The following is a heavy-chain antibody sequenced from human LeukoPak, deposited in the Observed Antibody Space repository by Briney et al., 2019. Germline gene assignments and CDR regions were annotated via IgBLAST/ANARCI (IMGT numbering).Heavy chain of an antibody. V-gene: IGHV4-34*01. J-gene: IGHJ4*02. CDR3: ARDRACSGGSCYSDY. CDR1: GGSFSGYY. Sequence: SETLSLTCALYGGSFSGYYWSWIRQPPGKGLEWIGEINHSGSTNYNPSLKSRVTISVDTSKNQFSLKLSSVTAADTVVYYCARDRACSGGSCYSDYWGQGTLVTVSS. D-gene: IGHD2-15*01. CDR2: INHSGST.